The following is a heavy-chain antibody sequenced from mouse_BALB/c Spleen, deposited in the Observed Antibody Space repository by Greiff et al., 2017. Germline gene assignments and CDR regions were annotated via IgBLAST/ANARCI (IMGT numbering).Heavy chain of an antibody. J-gene: IGHJ2*01. V-gene: IGHV1-63*02. D-gene: IGHD1-1*01. CDR1: GYTFTNYW. Sequence: QVQLKQSGAELVRPGTSVKISCKASGYTFTNYWLGWVKQRPGHGLEWIGDIYPGGGYTNYNEKFKGKATLTADTSSSTAYMQLSSLTSEDSAVYFCARRVATVYFDYWGQGTTLTVSS. CDR2: IYPGGGYT. CDR3: ARRVATVYFDY.